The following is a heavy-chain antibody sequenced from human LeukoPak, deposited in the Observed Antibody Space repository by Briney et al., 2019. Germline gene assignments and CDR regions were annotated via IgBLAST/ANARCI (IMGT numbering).Heavy chain of an antibody. CDR3: ARYRYSSGWPNWFDP. D-gene: IGHD6-19*01. V-gene: IGHV4-39*02. Sequence: SETLSLTCTVSGGSISSSNYYWAWIRQPPGKGLEWIGTIYYSGNTYYNPSLKSRVTLSVDTSKSHFSLRLSSVTGADTAVYYCARYRYSSGWPNWFDPWGQGTLVTVST. CDR2: IYYSGNT. J-gene: IGHJ5*02. CDR1: GGSISSSNYY.